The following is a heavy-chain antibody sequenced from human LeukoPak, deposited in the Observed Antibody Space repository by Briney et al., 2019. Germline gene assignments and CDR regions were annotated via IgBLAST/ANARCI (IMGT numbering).Heavy chain of an antibody. D-gene: IGHD6-13*01. V-gene: IGHV4-39*07. J-gene: IGHJ4*02. CDR1: GGSISSSSYY. Sequence: SETLSLTCTVSGGSISSSSYYWGWIRQPPGKGLEWIGSIYYSGSTYYNPSLKSRVTISVDTSKNQLSLRLSSVTAADTAVYYCARGATTAGLRFDFWGQGTLVTVSS. CDR2: IYYSGST. CDR3: ARGATTAGLRFDF.